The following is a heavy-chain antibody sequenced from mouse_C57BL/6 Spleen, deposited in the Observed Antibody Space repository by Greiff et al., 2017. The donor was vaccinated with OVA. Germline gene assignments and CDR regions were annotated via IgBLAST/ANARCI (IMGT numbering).Heavy chain of an antibody. CDR2: INPGSGVT. CDR1: GYAFTTYL. V-gene: IGHV1-54*01. D-gene: IGHD1-1*01. J-gene: IGHJ3*01. Sequence: QVQLQQSGAELVRPGTSVKVSCKASGYAFTTYLIEWLKQRPGQGLAWIGVINPGSGVTNYNEKFKGKATLPADKSSSTAYMQISSLTSEDSAVHFCASTVVARGFAYWGQGTLVTVSA. CDR3: ASTVVARGFAY.